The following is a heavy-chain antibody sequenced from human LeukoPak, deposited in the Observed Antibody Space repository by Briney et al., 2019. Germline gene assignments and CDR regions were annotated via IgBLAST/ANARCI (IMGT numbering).Heavy chain of an antibody. D-gene: IGHD3-22*01. CDR3: AKTHYSSGYYTDFDY. Sequence: GESLQISCQGSGYSFSTYWIGWVRQMPGKGLEWMGIIYPGDSDTRYSPSFQGQVTISADKSISTAYLQWSSLKASDTAMYYCAKTHYSSGYYTDFDYWGQGTLVTVSS. CDR2: IYPGDSDT. V-gene: IGHV5-51*01. CDR1: GYSFSTYW. J-gene: IGHJ4*02.